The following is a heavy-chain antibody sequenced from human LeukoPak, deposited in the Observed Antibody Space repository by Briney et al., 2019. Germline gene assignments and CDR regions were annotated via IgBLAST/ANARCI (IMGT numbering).Heavy chain of an antibody. CDR2: IFYSGTT. D-gene: IGHD3-22*01. J-gene: IGHJ4*02. CDR3: ARRGPGDYYDSSGHYYFDY. CDR1: GGSVSSGSYY. V-gene: IGHV4-61*01. Sequence: SETLSLTCTVSGGSVSSGSYYWSWIRQPPGKGLEWIGYIFYSGTTNYNPSLKSRVTMSVDTSKNQFSLKLSSVTAADTAVYYCARRGPGDYYDSSGHYYFDYWGQGTLVTVSS.